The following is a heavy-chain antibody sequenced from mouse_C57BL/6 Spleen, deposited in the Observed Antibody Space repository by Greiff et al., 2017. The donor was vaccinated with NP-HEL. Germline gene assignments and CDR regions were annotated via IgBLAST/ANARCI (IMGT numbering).Heavy chain of an antibody. CDR1: GYTFTGYW. D-gene: IGHD2-4*01. CDR3: AREGGLYRYFDV. Sequence: VHLVESGAELMKPGASVKLSCKATGYTFTGYWIEWVKQRPGHGLEWIGEILPGSGSTNYTEKFKGKATFTADTSSNTAYMQLSSLTTEDSAIYYCAREGGLYRYFDVWGTGTTVTVSS. CDR2: ILPGSGST. J-gene: IGHJ1*03. V-gene: IGHV1-9*01.